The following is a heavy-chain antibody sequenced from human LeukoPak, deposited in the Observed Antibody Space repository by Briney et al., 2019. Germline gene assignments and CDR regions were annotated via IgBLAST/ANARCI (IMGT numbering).Heavy chain of an antibody. CDR1: GGSISSYY. Sequence: SETLSLTCTVSGGSISSYYWSWIRQPPGKGLEWIGYIYYSGSTNYNPSLKSRVTISVDTSKNQFSLKLSSVTAADTAVYYCARLFEPRFLAAAGTFDYWGQGTLVTVSS. CDR2: IYYSGST. J-gene: IGHJ4*02. CDR3: ARLFEPRFLAAAGTFDY. D-gene: IGHD6-13*01. V-gene: IGHV4-59*08.